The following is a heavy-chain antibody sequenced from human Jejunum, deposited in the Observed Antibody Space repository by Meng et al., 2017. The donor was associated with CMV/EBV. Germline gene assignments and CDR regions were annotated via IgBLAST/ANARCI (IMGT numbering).Heavy chain of an antibody. CDR2: IVPIFSTT. CDR1: GNIFNNYG. Sequence: QVQLVESGSELKKAGSSVKVSCKASGNIFNNYGFTWVRQAPGQGLEWMGGIVPIFSTTNYAQKFQGRVTITADESTSTAYMELSSLTSEDTAVYYCVRPLVWNWGQGTLVTVFS. D-gene: IGHD2-8*01. J-gene: IGHJ1*01. CDR3: VRPLVWN. V-gene: IGHV1-69*12.